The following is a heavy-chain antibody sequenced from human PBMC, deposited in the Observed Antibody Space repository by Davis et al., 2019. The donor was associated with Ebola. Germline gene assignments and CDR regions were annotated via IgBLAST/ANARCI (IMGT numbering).Heavy chain of an antibody. J-gene: IGHJ3*02. CDR1: GLTFSDYG. CDR3: VKDSSNIWFDI. Sequence: GESLKISCATSGLTFSDYGMHWVRQAPGKGLHWVAFIAYDGLNKYYSDSVKGRFTISRDNSKKTLYLQMNSLRAEDTAVYYCVKDSSNIWFDIWGQGTLVTVSS. CDR2: IAYDGLNK. D-gene: IGHD2/OR15-2a*01. V-gene: IGHV3-30*02.